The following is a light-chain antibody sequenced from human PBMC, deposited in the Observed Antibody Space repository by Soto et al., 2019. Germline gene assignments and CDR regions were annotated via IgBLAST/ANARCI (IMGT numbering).Light chain of an antibody. J-gene: IGLJ1*01. CDR2: EVS. CDR3: ASYTTTTTLPYV. Sequence: QSVLSQPASVSRSPGQSITISCTGASSDVGGYDYVSWYQQHPGKAPKLMIYEVSHRPLGVSNRFSGSKSGNTASLTISGLQAEDEAEYYCASYTTTTTLPYVFGAGTKLTVL. V-gene: IGLV2-14*01. CDR1: SSDVGGYDY.